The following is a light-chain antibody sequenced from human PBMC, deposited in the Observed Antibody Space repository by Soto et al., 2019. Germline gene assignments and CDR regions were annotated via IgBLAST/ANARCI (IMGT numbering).Light chain of an antibody. V-gene: IGKV1-5*03. Sequence: DTQMTQSPSALSASVGDRVTITCRASQSISDWLAWYQQKPGTAPKLLIYKASRLESGVPSRFSGSGSGTELRLTISRLHPDDFATYHCRHYTDSPRTSGQGTTADIK. J-gene: IGKJ1*01. CDR2: KAS. CDR1: QSISDW. CDR3: RHYTDSPRT.